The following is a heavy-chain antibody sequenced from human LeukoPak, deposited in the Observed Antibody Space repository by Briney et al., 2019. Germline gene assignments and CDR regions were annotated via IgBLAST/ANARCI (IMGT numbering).Heavy chain of an antibody. D-gene: IGHD4-17*01. CDR2: INTNTGNP. Sequence: ASVKVSCKASGYTFTSYAMNWVRQAPGQGLEWMGWINTNTGNPTYAQGFTGRFVFSLDTSVSTAYLQISSLTAEDTAVYYCARDLDYGDHDASYSWFDPWGQGTLVTVSS. V-gene: IGHV7-4-1*02. CDR3: ARDLDYGDHDASYSWFDP. J-gene: IGHJ5*02. CDR1: GYTFTSYA.